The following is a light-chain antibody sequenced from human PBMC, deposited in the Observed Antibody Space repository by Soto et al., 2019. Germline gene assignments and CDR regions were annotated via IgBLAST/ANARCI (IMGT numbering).Light chain of an antibody. CDR2: DAS. CDR1: QSVSSK. CDR3: QQRSNWPTIT. V-gene: IGKV3-11*01. J-gene: IGKJ5*01. Sequence: EMVMTQSPATLSVSPGERATLSCRASQSVSSKLAWYQQRPGQAPRLLIHDASHRADGIPARFSGSGFGTDLTLTISSLEPEDAAVYYCQQRSNWPTITFGQGTRLEIK.